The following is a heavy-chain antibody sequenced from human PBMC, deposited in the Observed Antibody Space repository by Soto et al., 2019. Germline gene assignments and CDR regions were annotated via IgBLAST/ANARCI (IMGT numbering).Heavy chain of an antibody. V-gene: IGHV3-33*01. CDR1: GFTFSSYG. Sequence: GGSLRLSCAASGFTFSSYGMHWVRQAPVKGLEWVAIIWYDGSNKYYADSVKGRFTISRDNSKNTLYLQMNSLRAEDTAVYYCARDEDILTGSDGMDVWGQGTTVTVS. CDR3: ARDEDILTGSDGMDV. D-gene: IGHD3-9*01. CDR2: IWYDGSNK. J-gene: IGHJ6*02.